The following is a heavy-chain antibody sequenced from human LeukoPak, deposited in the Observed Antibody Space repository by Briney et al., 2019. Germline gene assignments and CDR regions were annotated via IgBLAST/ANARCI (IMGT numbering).Heavy chain of an antibody. J-gene: IGHJ4*02. CDR2: TKSKTDDGTT. V-gene: IGHV3-15*01. Sequence: PGGSLRLSCAASGFTFSSAWMSWVRQVPGKGRVWVGRTKSKTDDGTTDYAAPVIGRFNISRDDSKNTLYLQMDSLKSEDRALYYCTTGGLWYVDYWGQGILVTLSS. CDR3: TTGGLWYVDY. D-gene: IGHD6-13*01. CDR1: GFTFSSAW.